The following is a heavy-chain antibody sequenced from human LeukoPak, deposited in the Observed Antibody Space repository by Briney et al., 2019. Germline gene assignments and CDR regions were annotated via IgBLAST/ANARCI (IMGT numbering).Heavy chain of an antibody. Sequence: GGSLRLSCGASGFTFSSFGMHWVRQAPGKGLEWVAFIRFDGSNKYYADSVKGRFTISRDNSKNTLFLQVNSLRAEDTAVYYCARDPGYTSTWFDPWGPGTLVTVSS. J-gene: IGHJ5*02. D-gene: IGHD6-13*01. CDR3: ARDPGYTSTWFDP. CDR1: GFTFSSFG. CDR2: IRFDGSNK. V-gene: IGHV3-30*02.